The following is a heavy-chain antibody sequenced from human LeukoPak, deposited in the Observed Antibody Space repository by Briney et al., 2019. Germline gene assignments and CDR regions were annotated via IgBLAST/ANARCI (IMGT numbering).Heavy chain of an antibody. Sequence: ASVKVSCKASGYTFTNYDINWVRQATGQGLEWMGWLNPNSGNTGYAQKFQSRVTITRDTSITTAYMELSSLRSEDTAVYYCARDYYASGSYYRWAFDIWGQGTMVTVSS. D-gene: IGHD3-10*01. CDR3: ARDYYASGSYYRWAFDI. CDR1: GYTFTNYD. J-gene: IGHJ3*02. V-gene: IGHV1-8*03. CDR2: LNPNSGNT.